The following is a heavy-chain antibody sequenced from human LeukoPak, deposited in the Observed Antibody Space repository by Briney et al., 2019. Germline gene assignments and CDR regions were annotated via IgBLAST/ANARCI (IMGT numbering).Heavy chain of an antibody. CDR1: GFTFSSYA. Sequence: GRSLRLSCAASGFTFSSYAMHWVRQAPGKGLEWVSAISGSGGSTYYADSVKGRFTISRDNPKNTLYLQMNSLRAEDTAVYYCVPNDYSNYVVGYWGQGTLVTVSS. D-gene: IGHD4-11*01. CDR2: ISGSGGST. J-gene: IGHJ4*02. CDR3: VPNDYSNYVVGY. V-gene: IGHV3-23*01.